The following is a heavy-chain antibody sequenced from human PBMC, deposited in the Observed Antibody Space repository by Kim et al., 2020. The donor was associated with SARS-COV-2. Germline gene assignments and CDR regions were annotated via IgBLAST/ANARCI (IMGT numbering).Heavy chain of an antibody. V-gene: IGHV1-46*01. Sequence: AKKFQGEVTMTRDTSTSTVYMELSSLRSEDTAVYYCARDRGVVRGSYYDYWGQGTLVTVSS. J-gene: IGHJ4*02. CDR3: ARDRGVVRGSYYDY. D-gene: IGHD2-2*01.